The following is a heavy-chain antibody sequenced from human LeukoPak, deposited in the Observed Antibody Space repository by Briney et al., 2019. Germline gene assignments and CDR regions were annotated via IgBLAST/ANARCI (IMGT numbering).Heavy chain of an antibody. CDR1: GGSISRSSYY. J-gene: IGHJ4*02. D-gene: IGHD3-10*01. Sequence: TASETLSLTCTVSGGSISRSSYYWGCIRQPPGKGLEWIGSIHYSGIIYYNPSLKSRVTISVDTSKNHFSLKLSSVTAADTAVYYCARLGRTGIYVDYWGQGTLVTVSS. CDR3: ARLGRTGIYVDY. CDR2: IHYSGII. V-gene: IGHV4-39*02.